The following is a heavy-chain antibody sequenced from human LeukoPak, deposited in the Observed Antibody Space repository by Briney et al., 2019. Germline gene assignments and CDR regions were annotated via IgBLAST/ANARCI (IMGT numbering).Heavy chain of an antibody. D-gene: IGHD6-19*01. Sequence: ASETLSLTCTVSGGSISSYYWSWIRQPSGKGLEWIGYIYYSGSTNYNPSLKSRVTISVDTSKNQFSLKLSSVTAADTAVYYCARDFLAAGAFDIWGQGTMVTVSS. CDR2: IYYSGST. J-gene: IGHJ3*02. CDR3: ARDFLAAGAFDI. V-gene: IGHV4-59*01. CDR1: GGSISSYY.